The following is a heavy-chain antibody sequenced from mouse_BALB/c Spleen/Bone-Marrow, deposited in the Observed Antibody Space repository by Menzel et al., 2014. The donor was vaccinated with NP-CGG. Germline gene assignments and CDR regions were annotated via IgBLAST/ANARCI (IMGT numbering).Heavy chain of an antibody. CDR1: GYTFTSYW. CDR2: IYPGDGDT. V-gene: IGHV1-87*01. CDR3: ARNYYYGSSWSAMDY. D-gene: IGHD1-1*01. Sequence: QVQLQQPGAELARPGASVKLSCKASGYTFTSYWMQWVKQRPGQGLEWIGAIYPGDGDTRNTQKFKGKATLTADKSSSTAYMQLSSLASEDSAVYYCARNYYYGSSWSAMDYWGQGTSVTVSS. J-gene: IGHJ4*01.